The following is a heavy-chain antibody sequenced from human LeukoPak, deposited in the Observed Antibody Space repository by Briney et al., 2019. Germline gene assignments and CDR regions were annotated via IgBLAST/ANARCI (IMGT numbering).Heavy chain of an antibody. V-gene: IGHV4-61*02. D-gene: IGHD7-27*01. J-gene: IGHJ3*02. Sequence: SETLSLTCAVSGGSISSGSYYWSWIRQPAGKGLEWLGRIYTSGSTNYNPSLKSRVTISVDTSKNQFSLKLSSVTAADTAVYYCARDRHWGPIYRDDAFDIWGQGTMVTVSS. CDR3: ARDRHWGPIYRDDAFDI. CDR2: IYTSGST. CDR1: GGSISSGSYY.